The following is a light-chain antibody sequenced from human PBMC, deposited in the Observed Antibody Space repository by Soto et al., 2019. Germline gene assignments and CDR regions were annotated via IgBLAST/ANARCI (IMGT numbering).Light chain of an antibody. CDR2: AAS. CDR3: QQYYSYPRT. V-gene: IGKV1-8*01. CDR1: QGSSSY. Sequence: AIRMTQSPSSLSAATGDRVTITSRARQGSSSYLPWYQQKPGKAPKLLFYAASTLQSGVPSRFSGSGSGTDFTLPISCLQYEDFATYYCQQYYSYPRTFCQGTKLEIK. J-gene: IGKJ1*01.